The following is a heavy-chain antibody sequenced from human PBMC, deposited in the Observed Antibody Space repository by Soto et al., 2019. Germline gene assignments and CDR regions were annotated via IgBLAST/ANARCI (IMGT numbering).Heavy chain of an antibody. V-gene: IGHV3-21*01. CDR2: ISSSSSYI. D-gene: IGHD6-13*01. Sequence: GGSLRLSCAASGFTFSNYWMNWVRQAPGKGLEWVSSISSSSSYIYYADSVKGRFTISRDNAKNSLYLQMNSLRAEDTAVYYCARDLGIAAAGFDYWGQGTLVTVSS. J-gene: IGHJ4*02. CDR3: ARDLGIAAAGFDY. CDR1: GFTFSNYW.